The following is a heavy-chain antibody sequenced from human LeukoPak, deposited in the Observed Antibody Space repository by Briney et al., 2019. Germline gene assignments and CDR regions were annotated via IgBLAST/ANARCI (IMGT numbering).Heavy chain of an antibody. CDR2: MNPNSGNT. Sequence: GESLKISCKGSGYTFTSYDINWVRQATGQGLEWMGWMNPNSGNTGYAQKFQGRVTMTRNTSISTAYMELSSLRSEDTAVYYCARGGSYYYGSGRFYYWGQGTLVTVSS. V-gene: IGHV1-8*01. D-gene: IGHD3-10*01. J-gene: IGHJ4*02. CDR3: ARGGSYYYGSGRFYY. CDR1: GYTFTSYD.